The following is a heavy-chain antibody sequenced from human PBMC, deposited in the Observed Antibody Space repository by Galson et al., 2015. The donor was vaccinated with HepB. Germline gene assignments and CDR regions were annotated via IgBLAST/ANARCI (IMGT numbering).Heavy chain of an antibody. J-gene: IGHJ3*02. V-gene: IGHV3-7*03. CDR3: ARVSRYCGGGCNDAFDI. Sequence: SLRLSCAASGFTFSSYWMSWVRQAPGKGLEWVANIKQDGSEKYYVDSVKGRFTISRDNAKNSLYLQMNSLRAEDTAVYYCARVSRYCGGGCNDAFDIWGQGTMVTVSS. CDR1: GFTFSSYW. D-gene: IGHD2-21*02. CDR2: IKQDGSEK.